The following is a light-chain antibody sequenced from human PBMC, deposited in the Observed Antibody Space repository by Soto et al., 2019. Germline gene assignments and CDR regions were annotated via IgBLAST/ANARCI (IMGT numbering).Light chain of an antibody. CDR3: SVYTSSSTVV. CDR2: DVS. J-gene: IGLJ2*01. V-gene: IGLV2-14*01. CDR1: SSDVGGYNY. Sequence: QYVLTQPASVSGSPGQSITISCTGTSSDVGGYNYVSWYQQHPGKAPKLMIYDVSHRPSGVSNRFSGSKSGNTASLTISGLQAEDEADYYCSVYTSSSTVVFGGGTKVTVL.